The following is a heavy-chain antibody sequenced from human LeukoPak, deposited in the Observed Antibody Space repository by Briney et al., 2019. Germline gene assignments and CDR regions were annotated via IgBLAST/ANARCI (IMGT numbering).Heavy chain of an antibody. CDR3: AHTKITMIVVVHAFDI. J-gene: IGHJ3*02. CDR1: GFSLSTSGVG. V-gene: IGHV2-5*02. CDR2: IYWDDDK. D-gene: IGHD3-22*01. Sequence: ESGPTLVNPTQTLTLTCTFSGFSLSTSGVGVGWICQPPGKALEWLALIYWDDDKRYSPSLKSRLTITKDTSKNQVVLTMTNMDPVDTATYYCAHTKITMIVVVHAFDIWGQGTMVTVSS.